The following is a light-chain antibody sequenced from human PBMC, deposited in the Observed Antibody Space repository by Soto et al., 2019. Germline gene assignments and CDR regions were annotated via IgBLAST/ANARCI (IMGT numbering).Light chain of an antibody. CDR3: QQRYSSWT. CDR1: QSISSW. J-gene: IGKJ1*01. CDR2: AAS. V-gene: IGKV1-39*01. Sequence: DIQMNQSPSTLSASVGDRVTITCRASQSISSWLAWYQQKPGKPHELLIYAASSLHSGVPSRFSGSGSGTDFTLTISSLQPEDFATFYCQQRYSSWTFGQGTKVDIK.